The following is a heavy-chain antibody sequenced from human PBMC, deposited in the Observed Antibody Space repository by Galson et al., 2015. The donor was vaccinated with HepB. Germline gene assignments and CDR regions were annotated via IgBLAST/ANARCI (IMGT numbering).Heavy chain of an antibody. CDR3: ATRDRYGSGSYPLPFDF. D-gene: IGHD3-10*01. Sequence: SLRLSCAASGFTVSSHQMNWVRQAPGKGLEWVSLIYVGGATFYANSVKGRFTISRDSSENTVSLQMNSLRVEDTAVYYCATRDRYGSGSYPLPFDFWGQGTLVSVSS. J-gene: IGHJ4*02. CDR2: IYVGGAT. V-gene: IGHV3-66*01. CDR1: GFTVSSHQ.